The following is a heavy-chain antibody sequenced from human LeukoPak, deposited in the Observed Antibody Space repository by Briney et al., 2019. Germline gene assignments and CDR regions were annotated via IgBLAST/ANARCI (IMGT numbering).Heavy chain of an antibody. CDR1: GYSISSGYY. V-gene: IGHV4-38-2*02. CDR2: FYYSGNT. Sequence: SETLSLTCTVSGYSISSGYYWGWIRQPPGKGLEWIGSFYYSGNTYYNPSLKSRVTISLDTSKTQFSLKLRSVTAADTAVYYCANSASDWDFYDYWGQGTLVTVSS. J-gene: IGHJ4*02. D-gene: IGHD6-19*01. CDR3: ANSASDWDFYDY.